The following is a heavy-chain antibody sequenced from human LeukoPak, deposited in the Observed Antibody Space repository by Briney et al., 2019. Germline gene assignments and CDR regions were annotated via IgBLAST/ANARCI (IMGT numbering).Heavy chain of an antibody. CDR3: AKVAARYGDYYFDY. Sequence: ASVKVSCKASGYTLTNYATHWVRQAPGQRLEWMGWINAGNGNTKYSQEFQGRVTITRDTSASAAYMELSSLRSDDMAVYYCAKVAARYGDYYFDYWGQGTLVTVSS. CDR2: INAGNGNT. CDR1: GYTLTNYA. D-gene: IGHD4-17*01. V-gene: IGHV1-3*03. J-gene: IGHJ4*02.